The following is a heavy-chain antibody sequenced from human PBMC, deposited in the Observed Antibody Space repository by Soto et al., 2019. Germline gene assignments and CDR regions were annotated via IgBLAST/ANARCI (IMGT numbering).Heavy chain of an antibody. CDR3: VRCRTSGTDCYQNWFDP. V-gene: IGHV3-53*02. D-gene: IGHD2-21*02. Sequence: EVQLVETGGGLIQPGGSLRLSCAVSGFSVSDNFMSWVRQAPGKGLEWVSVIYWDGSTYYADSVKGRFAMSRDNSKNTLYLQMNSLTAEDTAVYYCVRCRTSGTDCYQNWFDPGGRGTLVTGSS. CDR1: GFSVSDNF. CDR2: IYWDGST. J-gene: IGHJ5*02.